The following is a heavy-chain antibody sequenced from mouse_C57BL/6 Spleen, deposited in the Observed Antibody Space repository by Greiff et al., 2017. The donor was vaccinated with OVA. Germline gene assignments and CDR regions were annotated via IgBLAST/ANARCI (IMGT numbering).Heavy chain of an antibody. Sequence: EVQLVESGGGLVKPGGSLKLSCAASGFTFSSYTMSWVRQTPAKRLEWVATISGGGGNTYYPDSVKGRFTISRDNAKNTLDLHMRSLRSEEKALYYCARPPDPYYAMDYWGKGTTVTVSS. J-gene: IGHJ4*01. CDR1: GFTFSSYT. CDR2: ISGGGGNT. V-gene: IGHV5-9*01. CDR3: ARPPDPYYAMDY.